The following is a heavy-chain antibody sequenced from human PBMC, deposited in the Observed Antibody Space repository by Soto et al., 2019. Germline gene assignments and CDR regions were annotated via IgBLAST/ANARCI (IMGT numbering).Heavy chain of an antibody. D-gene: IGHD6-13*01. J-gene: IGHJ6*02. CDR3: ARWWVPGSSWGRAYYYYGMDV. CDR1: GGSFSGYY. Sequence: PSETLSLTCAVYGGSFSGYYWSWIRQPPGKGLEWIGEINHSGSTNYNPSLKSRVTISVDTSKNQFSLKLSSVTAADTAVYYCARWWVPGSSWGRAYYYYGMDVWGPGTTVTVSS. V-gene: IGHV4-34*01. CDR2: INHSGST.